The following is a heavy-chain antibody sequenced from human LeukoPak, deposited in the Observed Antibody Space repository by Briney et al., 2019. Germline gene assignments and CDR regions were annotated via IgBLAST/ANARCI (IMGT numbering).Heavy chain of an antibody. CDR2: ISSSSSYI. CDR1: GFTFSSYS. CDR3: ARDPGATTGY. J-gene: IGHJ4*02. V-gene: IGHV3-21*01. D-gene: IGHD1-26*01. Sequence: KPGGSLRLSCAASGFTFSSYSMNWVRQAPGKGVEWGSSISSSSSYIYYADLVEGRFTISRDNAKNSLYLQMNSLRAEDTAVYYCARDPGATTGYWGQGTLVTVSS.